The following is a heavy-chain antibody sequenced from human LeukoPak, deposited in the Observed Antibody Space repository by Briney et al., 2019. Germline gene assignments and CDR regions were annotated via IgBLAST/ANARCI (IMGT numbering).Heavy chain of an antibody. V-gene: IGHV4-34*01. D-gene: IGHD2-8*01. J-gene: IGHJ4*02. CDR1: GGSFSGYY. Sequence: SETLSLTCAVYGGSFSGYYWSWVRQPPGKGLEWIGEINHSGSTNYNPSLKSRVTISVDTSKNQFSLKLSSVTAADTAVYYCARGVLMVYAIPNYFDYWGQGTLVTVSS. CDR3: ARGVLMVYAIPNYFDY. CDR2: INHSGST.